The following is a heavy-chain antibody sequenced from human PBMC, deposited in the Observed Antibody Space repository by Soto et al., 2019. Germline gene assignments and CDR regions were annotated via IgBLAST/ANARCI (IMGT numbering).Heavy chain of an antibody. CDR1: GFSLSTSGMC. CDR2: IDWDDDK. D-gene: IGHD2-15*01. CDR3: AHGGRPYYNRYSQSTPAPSLGAGGSSPSSNYY. J-gene: IGHJ6*01. V-gene: IGHV2-70*01. Sequence: SGPTLVNPTQTLTLTCTFSGFSLSTSGMCVSWIRQPPGKALEWLALIDWDDDKYYSTSLKTRLTISKDTSKNQVVLTMTNMDPVDTATYYCAHGGRPYYNRYSQSTPAPSLGAGGSSPSSNYY.